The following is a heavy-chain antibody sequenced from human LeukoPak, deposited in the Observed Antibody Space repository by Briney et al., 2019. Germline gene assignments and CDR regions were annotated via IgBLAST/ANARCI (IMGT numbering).Heavy chain of an antibody. Sequence: GGPLGPSCPASGFPFSSNALSGAGQPQGKGREWVSAISGSGGSTYYADSVKGRFTISRDNSKNTLYLQMNSLRAEDTAVYYCAKKDRSADAFDIWGQGTMVTVSS. J-gene: IGHJ3*02. CDR3: AKKDRSADAFDI. CDR2: ISGSGGST. V-gene: IGHV3-23*01. D-gene: IGHD2-15*01. CDR1: GFPFSSNA.